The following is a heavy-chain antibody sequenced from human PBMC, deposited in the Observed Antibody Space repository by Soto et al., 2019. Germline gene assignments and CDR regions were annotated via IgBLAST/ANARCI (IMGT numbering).Heavy chain of an antibody. CDR2: SRNKPNSYTR. Sequence: EVQLVESGGDLVQPGGSLRLSCAVSGFTFSDYYMDWVRQAPGKGLEWVARSRNKPNSYTREYAASVKGRLTISRDDSKMSLDLQMNSLKTEDTAVYYCTRSSGTYKYFDLWGRGTLVTVSS. CDR1: GFTFSDYY. CDR3: TRSSGTYKYFDL. J-gene: IGHJ2*01. V-gene: IGHV3-72*01. D-gene: IGHD1-26*01.